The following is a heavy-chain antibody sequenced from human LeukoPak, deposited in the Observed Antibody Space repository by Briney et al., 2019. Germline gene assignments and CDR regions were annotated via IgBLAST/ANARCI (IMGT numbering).Heavy chain of an antibody. V-gene: IGHV1-69*04. J-gene: IGHJ4*02. CDR1: GGTFSSYA. CDR2: IIPILGIA. Sequence: SVKVSCKASGGTFSSYAISRVRQAPGQGLEWMGRIIPILGIANYAQKFQGRVTITADKSTSTAYMELSSLRSEDTAVYYCARTYDSSGYSPDYWGQGTLVTVSS. D-gene: IGHD3-22*01. CDR3: ARTYDSSGYSPDY.